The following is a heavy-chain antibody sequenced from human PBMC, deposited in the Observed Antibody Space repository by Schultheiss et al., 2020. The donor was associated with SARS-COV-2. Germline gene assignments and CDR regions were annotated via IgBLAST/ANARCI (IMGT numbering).Heavy chain of an antibody. Sequence: GGSLRLSCAASGFTFSSYEMNWVRQAPGKGLEWVSYISSSSSTIYYADSVKGRFTISRDNAKNSLYLQMNSLRAEDTAVYYCARMYYYDSSGYLDYWGQGTLVTVSS. CDR2: ISSSSSTI. J-gene: IGHJ4*02. D-gene: IGHD3-22*01. CDR1: GFTFSSYE. V-gene: IGHV3-48*01. CDR3: ARMYYYDSSGYLDY.